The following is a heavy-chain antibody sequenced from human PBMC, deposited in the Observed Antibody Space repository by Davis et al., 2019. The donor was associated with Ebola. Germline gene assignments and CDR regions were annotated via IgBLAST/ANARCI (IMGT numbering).Heavy chain of an antibody. V-gene: IGHV3-30-3*01. CDR2: ISYDGSNK. Sequence: GRSPRLSCAASGFTFSSYAMHWVRQAPGKGLEWVAVISYDGSNKYYADSVKGRFTISRDNSKNTLYLQMNSLRAEDTAVYYCARDLRIAVAPVGYWGQGTLVTVSS. D-gene: IGHD6-19*01. CDR1: GFTFSSYA. CDR3: ARDLRIAVAPVGY. J-gene: IGHJ4*02.